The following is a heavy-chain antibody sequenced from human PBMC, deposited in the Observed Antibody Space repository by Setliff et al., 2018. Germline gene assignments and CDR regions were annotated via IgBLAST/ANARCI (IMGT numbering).Heavy chain of an antibody. Sequence: GGSLRLSCAVSGFTFSSAYMTWVRQGPGKGLEWVSSISSSTRTMYYADSVTGRFTISRDNAKHSLYLQMNSLRAEDTAVYYCASHLWIQLWLYYYGMDVWGQGTTVTVSS. D-gene: IGHD5-18*01. CDR3: ASHLWIQLWLYYYGMDV. CDR1: GFTFSSAY. CDR2: ISSSTRTM. J-gene: IGHJ6*02. V-gene: IGHV3-48*01.